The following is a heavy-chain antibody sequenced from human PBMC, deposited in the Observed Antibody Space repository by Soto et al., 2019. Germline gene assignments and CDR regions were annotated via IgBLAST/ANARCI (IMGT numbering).Heavy chain of an antibody. D-gene: IGHD3-3*01. J-gene: IGHJ6*02. CDR3: ARPPNYDFWSGYWDYYYGMDV. Sequence: ASVKVSCKASGYTFTDYAISWVRQAPGQGFQWVGWISPYSGNTTSAENFFDRVTMTTDTSTKTAYLELRSLRSDDTAVYYCARPPNYDFWSGYWDYYYGMDVWGQGTTVTVSS. CDR1: GYTFTDYA. V-gene: IGHV1-18*04. CDR2: ISPYSGNT.